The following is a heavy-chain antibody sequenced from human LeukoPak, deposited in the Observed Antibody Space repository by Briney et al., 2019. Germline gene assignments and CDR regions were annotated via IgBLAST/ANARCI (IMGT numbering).Heavy chain of an antibody. CDR3: AREGGGYCSGGSCYFFDY. CDR1: GFTFSSYG. J-gene: IGHJ4*02. V-gene: IGHV3-30*03. Sequence: PGRSLRLSCAASGFTFSSYGMHWVRQAPGKGLEWVAVISYDGSNKYYADSVKGRFTISRDNSKNTLYLQMNSLRAEDTAVYYCAREGGGYCSGGSCYFFDYWGQGTLVTVSS. CDR2: ISYDGSNK. D-gene: IGHD2-15*01.